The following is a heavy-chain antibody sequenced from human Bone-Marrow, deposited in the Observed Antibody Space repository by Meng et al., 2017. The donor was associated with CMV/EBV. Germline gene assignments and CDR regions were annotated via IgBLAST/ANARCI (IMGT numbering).Heavy chain of an antibody. CDR1: GFTVSSNY. Sequence: GESLKISCAASGFTVSSNYMSWVRQAPGKGLEWVSVIYSGGSTYYADSVKGRFTISRDNSKNTLYLQMNSLRAEDTAVYYCARDHPHYVWTFDIWGQGTIVTAS. D-gene: IGHD3-16*01. J-gene: IGHJ3*02. CDR3: ARDHPHYVWTFDI. CDR2: IYSGGST. V-gene: IGHV3-53*01.